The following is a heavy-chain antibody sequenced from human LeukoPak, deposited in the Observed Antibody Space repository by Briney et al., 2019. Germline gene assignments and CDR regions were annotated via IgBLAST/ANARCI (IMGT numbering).Heavy chain of an antibody. D-gene: IGHD6-13*01. CDR2: IYYSGST. J-gene: IGHJ4*02. V-gene: IGHV4-39*07. Sequence: SETLSLTCTVSGGSISSSSYYWGWIRQPPGKGLEWIGSIYYSGSTYYNPSLKSRVTISVDTSKNQFSLKLSSVTAADMAVYYCARVGIAAAGYFDYWGQGTLVTVSS. CDR1: GGSISSSSYY. CDR3: ARVGIAAAGYFDY.